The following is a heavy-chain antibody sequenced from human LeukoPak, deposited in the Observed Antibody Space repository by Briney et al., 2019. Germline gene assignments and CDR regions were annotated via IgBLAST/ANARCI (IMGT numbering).Heavy chain of an antibody. J-gene: IGHJ4*02. D-gene: IGHD2-21*02. CDR1: GFPFSDYY. CDR2: ISSSGDTI. CDR3: ARVHGVTPSY. Sequence: PGGSLRLTCAASGFPFSDYYMSWISQAPGKGLEWVSYISSSGDTIYYADSVKGRFTISRDNAKNSVHLQMNSLRAEDTAVYYCARVHGVTPSYWGQGTLVTVSS. V-gene: IGHV3-11*04.